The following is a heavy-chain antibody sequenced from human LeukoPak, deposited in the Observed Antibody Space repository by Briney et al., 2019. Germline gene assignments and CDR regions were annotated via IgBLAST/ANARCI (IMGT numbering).Heavy chain of an antibody. V-gene: IGHV4-39*02. Sequence: SETLSLTCTVSGGSIISSSYYWGWIRQPPGKGLEWIGSFYYSGYTYYNPSLKSRVTISVDTSKNQFSLKLSSVTAADTAVYYCARDPQRSYYYDSSGFEGDYWGQGTLVTVSS. CDR2: FYYSGYT. D-gene: IGHD3-22*01. CDR3: ARDPQRSYYYDSSGFEGDY. J-gene: IGHJ4*02. CDR1: GGSIISSSYY.